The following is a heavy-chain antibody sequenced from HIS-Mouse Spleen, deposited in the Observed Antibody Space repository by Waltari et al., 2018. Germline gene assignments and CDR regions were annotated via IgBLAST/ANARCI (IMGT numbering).Heavy chain of an antibody. V-gene: IGHV4-34*01. CDR1: GGSFSGYY. J-gene: IGHJ2*01. CDR2: INHSGST. Sequence: QVQLQQWGAGLLKPSETLSLTCAVYGGSFSGYYWSWIRQPPGKGLEWIGEINHSGSTNYTPPRKSRVTISVDTSKNQFSLKLSSVTAADTAVYYCARVRTGDPSYWYFDLWGRGTLVTVSS. CDR3: ARVRTGDPSYWYFDL. D-gene: IGHD7-27*01.